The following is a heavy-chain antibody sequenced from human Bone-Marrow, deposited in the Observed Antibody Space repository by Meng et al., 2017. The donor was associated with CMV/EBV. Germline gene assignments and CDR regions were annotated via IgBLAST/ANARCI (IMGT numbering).Heavy chain of an antibody. CDR1: GGSISSYY. CDR3: AGVGISNDAFEI. J-gene: IGHJ3*02. D-gene: IGHD1-26*01. Sequence: SEPLSLTCTVPGGSISSYYWSWIRQPPGKGLEWIGYIYYSGSTNYNPSLKSRVTISVDTSKNQFSLKLSSVTAADTAVYYCAGVGISNDAFEIWGQGTMVTVSS. V-gene: IGHV4-59*01. CDR2: IYYSGST.